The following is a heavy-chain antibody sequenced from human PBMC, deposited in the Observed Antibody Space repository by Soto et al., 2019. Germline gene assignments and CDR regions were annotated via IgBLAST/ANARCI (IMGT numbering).Heavy chain of an antibody. V-gene: IGHV4-34*01. D-gene: IGHD3-3*01. CDR3: AREAGFGVEGNWFDP. CDR2: INHSGST. Sequence: SETLSLTCAVYGGSFSGYYWSWIRQPPGKGLEWIGEINHSGSTNYNPSLKSRVTISVDTSKNQFSLKLTSVTAADTAVYYCAREAGFGVEGNWFDPWGQGTLVTVSS. J-gene: IGHJ5*02. CDR1: GGSFSGYY.